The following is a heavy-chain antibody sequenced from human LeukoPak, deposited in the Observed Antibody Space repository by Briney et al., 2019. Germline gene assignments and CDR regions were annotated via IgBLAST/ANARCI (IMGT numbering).Heavy chain of an antibody. Sequence: GGSLRLSCAASGFTVSSNYMSWVRQAPGKGLEWVSVFYGGGSTFYADSVKGRFTISRDNSKNMLYLQMNSLRAEDTAVYYCARDGGAGIVGATGYFDYWGQGTLVTVSS. CDR2: FYGGGST. D-gene: IGHD1-26*01. V-gene: IGHV3-53*01. CDR1: GFTVSSNY. J-gene: IGHJ4*02. CDR3: ARDGGAGIVGATGYFDY.